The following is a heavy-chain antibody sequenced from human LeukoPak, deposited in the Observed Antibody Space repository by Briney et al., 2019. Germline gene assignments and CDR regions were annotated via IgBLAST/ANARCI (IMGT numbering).Heavy chain of an antibody. CDR2: ISRSDSAI. V-gene: IGHV3-11*01. CDR1: GFTFSDYY. D-gene: IGHD3-10*01. J-gene: IGHJ2*01. Sequence: PGGSLRLSCAASGFTFSDYYMSWIRQAPGKGLEWVSYISRSDSAIDYADSVKGRFTISRDNAKNSLYLQMNSLRAEDTAVYYCARAVSSTSGSFDLWGRGTLVTVSS. CDR3: ARAVSSTSGSFDL.